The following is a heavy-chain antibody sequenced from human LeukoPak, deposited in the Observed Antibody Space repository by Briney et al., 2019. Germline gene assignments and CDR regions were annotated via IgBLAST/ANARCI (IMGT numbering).Heavy chain of an antibody. V-gene: IGHV4-59*08. Sequence: PGGSLRLSCAASGFTFSSYAMSWVRQAPGKGLEWIGSIYYSGSTNYNPSLKSRVTISVDTSKNQFSLKLSSVTAADTAVYYCARGLYYYDSSGYSDYWGQGTLVTVSS. D-gene: IGHD3-22*01. CDR1: GFTFSSYA. CDR2: IYYSGST. CDR3: ARGLYYYDSSGYSDY. J-gene: IGHJ4*02.